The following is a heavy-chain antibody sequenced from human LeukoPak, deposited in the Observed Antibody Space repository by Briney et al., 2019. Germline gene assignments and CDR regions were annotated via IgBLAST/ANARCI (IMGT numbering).Heavy chain of an antibody. CDR2: ISNSGST. J-gene: IGHJ6*03. D-gene: IGHD2-15*01. Sequence: SETLSLTCTVSGGPTTSHYWTWIRQSPVKVLEWIGDISNSGSTSYNPSLKSRVTISIDTSKSQFSLKLSSVTAADTAVYYCGRDALVGYFSYYYMDVWGKGTTVTVSS. CDR1: GGPTTSHY. V-gene: IGHV4-59*11. CDR3: GRDALVGYFSYYYMDV.